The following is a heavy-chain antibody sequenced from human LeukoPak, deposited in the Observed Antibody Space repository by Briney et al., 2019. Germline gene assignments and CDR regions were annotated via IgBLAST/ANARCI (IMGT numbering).Heavy chain of an antibody. CDR3: AKDLGKVIAAAGTSGFDA. J-gene: IGHJ4*01. D-gene: IGHD1-1*01. V-gene: IGHV3-43*01. Sequence: PGGSLRLSCGTSGFNLHDYTMHWIRHPPGKGLEWVSLINWDGGSTFYADSVKGRFTISRDTSKNSLHLQMESLRPDDTALYYCAKDLGKVIAAAGTSGFDAWGRGTLVTVSS. CDR1: GFNLHDYT. CDR2: INWDGGST.